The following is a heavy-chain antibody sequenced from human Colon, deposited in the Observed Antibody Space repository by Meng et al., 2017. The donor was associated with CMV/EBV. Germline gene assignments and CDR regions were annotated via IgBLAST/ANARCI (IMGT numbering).Heavy chain of an antibody. CDR3: ARAREVGYSAYDYYDF. V-gene: IGHV1-18*01. Sequence: GYTFSSYGISWVRQAPGQGLEWLGWISTYNGNTDYAQKFQGRVTMTTDTLTSTAYMELTSLKSDDTAVFYCARAREVGYSAYDYYDFWGQGTLVTVSS. CDR2: ISTYNGNT. D-gene: IGHD5-12*01. J-gene: IGHJ4*02. CDR1: GYTFSSYG.